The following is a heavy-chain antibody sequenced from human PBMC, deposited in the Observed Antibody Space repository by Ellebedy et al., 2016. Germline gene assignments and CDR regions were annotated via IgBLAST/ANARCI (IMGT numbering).Heavy chain of an antibody. CDR3: ARLREGGFDP. Sequence: ASVKVSCKGSGYSFTSYWISWVRQMPGKGLEWMGRIDPSDSYTNYSPSFQGHVTISADKSISTAYLQWSSLKASDTAMYYCARLREGGFDPWGQGTLVTVSS. CDR2: IDPSDSYT. CDR1: GYSFTSYW. J-gene: IGHJ5*02. V-gene: IGHV5-10-1*01. D-gene: IGHD1-26*01.